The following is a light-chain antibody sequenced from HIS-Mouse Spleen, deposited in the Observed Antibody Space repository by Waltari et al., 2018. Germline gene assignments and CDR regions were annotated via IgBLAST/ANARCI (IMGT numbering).Light chain of an antibody. V-gene: IGKV3-20*01. CDR1: QSVSSSY. CDR3: QQYGSSPPWP. J-gene: IGKJ1*01. CDR2: GPS. Sequence: EIVLTQSPGTLPLSPGERATLSCRASQSVSSSYLAWYQQKPGQAPRLLIYGPSSRATGIPDRFSGSGSGTDFTLTISRLEPEDFAVYYCQQYGSSPPWPFGQGTKVEIK.